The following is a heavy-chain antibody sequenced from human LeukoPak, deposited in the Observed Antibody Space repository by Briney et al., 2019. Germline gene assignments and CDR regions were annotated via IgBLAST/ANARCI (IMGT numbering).Heavy chain of an antibody. D-gene: IGHD3-22*01. CDR1: GFTFSSYG. J-gene: IGHJ4*02. CDR3: ARAAYYYDSSGYYAH. CDR2: ISSNSSYI. Sequence: GGSLRLSCAASGFTFSSYGMNWVRQAPGKGLEWVSLISSNSSYIYYADSVKGRFTISRDNAKNSLYLQMNSLRAEDTAVYYCARAAYYYDSSGYYAHWGQGTLVTVSS. V-gene: IGHV3-21*04.